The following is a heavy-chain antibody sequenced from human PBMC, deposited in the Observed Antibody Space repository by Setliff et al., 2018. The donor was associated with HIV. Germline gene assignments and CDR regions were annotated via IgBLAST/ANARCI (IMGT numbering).Heavy chain of an antibody. V-gene: IGHV5-51*01. Sequence: PGESLKISCEAFGYNFNNYWIGWVRQMPGKGLEWMGVIYPGDSDTRYGPSFEGHVTISADRSLTTAYLQWSSLQASDTAMYYCIRRRRAPGTGNLESYWGQGTLVTVSS. CDR3: IRRRRAPGTGNLESY. J-gene: IGHJ4*02. CDR2: IYPGDSDT. D-gene: IGHD3-9*01. CDR1: GYNFNNYW.